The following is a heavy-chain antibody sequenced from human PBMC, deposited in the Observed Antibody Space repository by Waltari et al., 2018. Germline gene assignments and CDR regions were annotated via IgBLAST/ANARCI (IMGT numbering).Heavy chain of an antibody. CDR2: IRYDGSNK. J-gene: IGHJ4*02. Sequence: QVQLVESGGGVVQPGGSLRLSCAASGFTFSSYGMHWVRQAPGKGLEWVAFIRYDGSNKYYADSVKGRFTISRDNSKNTLYLRMNSLRAEDTAVYYCAKDPVLVISTFDYWGQGTLVTVSS. D-gene: IGHD2-21*01. V-gene: IGHV3-30*02. CDR1: GFTFSSYG. CDR3: AKDPVLVISTFDY.